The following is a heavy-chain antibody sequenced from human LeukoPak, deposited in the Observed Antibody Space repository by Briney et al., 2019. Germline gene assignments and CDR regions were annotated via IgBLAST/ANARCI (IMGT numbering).Heavy chain of an antibody. CDR1: GGSISSGDYY. J-gene: IGHJ6*02. Sequence: PSETLSLTCTVSGGSISSGDYYWSWIRQPPGKGLEWIGYIYYSGSTYYNPSLKSRVTMSVDTSKNLFSLKVSSVTAADTAVYYCARGRSNYYGMDVWGQGTTVTVSS. V-gene: IGHV4-30-4*02. CDR2: IYYSGST. D-gene: IGHD1-26*01. CDR3: ARGRSNYYGMDV.